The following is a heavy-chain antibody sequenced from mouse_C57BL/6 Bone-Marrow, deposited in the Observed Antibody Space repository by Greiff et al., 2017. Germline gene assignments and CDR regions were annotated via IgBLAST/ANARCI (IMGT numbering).Heavy chain of an antibody. CDR1: GFNIKDDY. CDR2: IDPENGDT. J-gene: IGHJ2*01. V-gene: IGHV14-4*01. CDR3: TTTVVDRYYFDY. Sequence: EVKLQASGAELVRPGASVKLSCTASGFNIKDDYMHWVKQRPEQGLEWIGWIDPENGDTEYASKFQGKATITADTSSNTAYLQLSSLTSEDTAVYYCTTTVVDRYYFDYWGQCTTLTVSS. D-gene: IGHD1-1*01.